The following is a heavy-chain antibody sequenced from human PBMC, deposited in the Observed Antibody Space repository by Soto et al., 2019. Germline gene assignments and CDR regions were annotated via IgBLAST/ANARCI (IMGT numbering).Heavy chain of an antibody. CDR1: GFTFRIYA. J-gene: IGHJ4*02. V-gene: IGHV1-18*04. CDR2: IRAHTGDA. Sequence: QVLLMQSGGAVKKPGDSVKVSCKASGFTFRIYAIAWVRQAPGQGLEWMGWIRAHTGDANYAQNFQDRVTMTADTSTNTAYLELRSLGTDDTAVYYCARLTGFISPFPDYWGQGTLVSVAS. CDR3: ARLTGFISPFPDY. D-gene: IGHD3-10*01.